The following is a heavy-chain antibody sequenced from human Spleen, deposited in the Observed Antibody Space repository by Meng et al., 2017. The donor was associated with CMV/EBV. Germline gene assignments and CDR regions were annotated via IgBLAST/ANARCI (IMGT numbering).Heavy chain of an antibody. V-gene: IGHV3-9*01. CDR2: ISWNSGSI. J-gene: IGHJ6*02. CDR3: AKDESSSSFYYYVMDV. D-gene: IGHD2-2*01. Sequence: GGSLRLSCAASGFTFDDYAMHWVRQAPGNGLEWVSGISWNSGSIGYADSVKGRFTISRDNAKDSLYLQMNSLRAEDTALYYCAKDESSSSFYYYVMDVWGQGTTVTVSS. CDR1: GFTFDDYA.